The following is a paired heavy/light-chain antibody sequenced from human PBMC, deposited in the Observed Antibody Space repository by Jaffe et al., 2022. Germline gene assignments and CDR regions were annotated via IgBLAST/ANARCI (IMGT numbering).Light chain of an antibody. CDR1: SSDVGGYNY. CDR3: CSYAGSYTLPYV. CDR2: DVS. V-gene: IGLV2-11*01. Sequence: QSALTQPRSVSGSPGQSVTISCTGTSSDVGGYNYVSWYQQHPGKAPKLMIYDVSKRPSGVPDRFSGSKSGNTASLTISGLQAEDEADYYCCSYAGSYTLPYVFGTGTKVTVL. J-gene: IGLJ1*01.
Heavy chain of an antibody. J-gene: IGHJ6*03. CDR2: ISSSGSTI. CDR3: AREGQSWDRYYDSSGYYYDYYYYYMDV. CDR1: GFTFSSYE. Sequence: EVQLVESGGGLVQPGGSLRLSCAASGFTFSSYEMNWVRQAPGKGLEWVSYISSSGSTIYYADSVKGRFTISRDNAKNSLYLQMNSLRAEDTAVYYCAREGQSWDRYYDSSGYYYDYYYYYMDVWGKGTTVTVSS. D-gene: IGHD3-22*01. V-gene: IGHV3-48*03.